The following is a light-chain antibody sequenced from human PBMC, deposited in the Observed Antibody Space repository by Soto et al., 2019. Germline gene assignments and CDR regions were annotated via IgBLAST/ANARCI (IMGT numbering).Light chain of an antibody. CDR1: GGDVGTYDY. J-gene: IGLJ3*02. V-gene: IGLV2-11*01. Sequence: QSALTQPRSVSGSPGQSVTISCTGTGGDVGTYDYVSWYQQHPGKAPKLLIYDVSKRPSGVPDRFSGSKSGNAASRAISGRQSDDEAAYYCCSFAGRSTSGVFGGGTKLTVL. CDR3: CSFAGRSTSGV. CDR2: DVS.